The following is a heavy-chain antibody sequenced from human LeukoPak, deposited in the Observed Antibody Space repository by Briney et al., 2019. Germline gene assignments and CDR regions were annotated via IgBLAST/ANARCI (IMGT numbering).Heavy chain of an antibody. D-gene: IGHD6-19*01. CDR2: ISYDGSNK. CDR1: GFTFSSYG. CDR3: AKEDGGWYDY. V-gene: IGHV3-30*18. Sequence: GGSLRLSCAASGFTFSSYGMHWVRQAPGKGLEWVAVISYDGSNKYYADSVKGRFTISRDNSKNTLYLQMNSLRAEDTAVYYCAKEDGGWYDYWGQGTLVTVSS. J-gene: IGHJ4*02.